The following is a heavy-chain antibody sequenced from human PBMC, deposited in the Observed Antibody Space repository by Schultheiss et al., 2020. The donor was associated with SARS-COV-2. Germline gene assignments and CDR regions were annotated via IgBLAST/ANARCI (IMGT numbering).Heavy chain of an antibody. CDR1: GFTFSSYA. CDR3: ARDSDMIYGDTGGEVY. D-gene: IGHD4-17*01. V-gene: IGHV3-64D*06. CDR2: ISSNGGST. J-gene: IGHJ4*02. Sequence: GGSLRLSCSASGFTFSSYAMHWVRQAPGKGLEYVSAISSNGGSTYYADSVKGRFTISRDNSKNTLYLQMSSLRAEDTAVYYCARDSDMIYGDTGGEVYWGQGTLVTVSS.